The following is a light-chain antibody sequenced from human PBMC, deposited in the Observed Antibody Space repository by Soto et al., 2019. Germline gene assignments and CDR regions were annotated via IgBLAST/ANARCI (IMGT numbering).Light chain of an antibody. CDR1: SSNIGACYV. Sequence: QYVLTQPPSVSWAPGQRVTISCTGNSSNIGACYVVHWYEHLPGSSPKLLIYGNTNRPSGVPDRFSGSKSDTSASLAITGLQAEDEADYYCQSYDSSLSGFYVFGTGTKLTVL. CDR3: QSYDSSLSGFYV. J-gene: IGLJ1*01. V-gene: IGLV1-40*01. CDR2: GNT.